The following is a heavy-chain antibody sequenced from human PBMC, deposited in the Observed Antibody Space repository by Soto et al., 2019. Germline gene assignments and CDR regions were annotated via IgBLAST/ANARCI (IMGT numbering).Heavy chain of an antibody. V-gene: IGHV3-30*18. CDR2: ISYDGSNK. CDR3: AKDFDFITAYYFDY. D-gene: IGHD3-22*01. Sequence: LCLTCTISGSALSSCGYFYTWVRQALGKGLEWVAVISYDGSNKYYADSVKGRFTISRDNSKNTLYLQMNSLRAEDTAVYYCAKDFDFITAYYFDYWGQGTLVSVSS. CDR1: GSALSSCG. J-gene: IGHJ4*02.